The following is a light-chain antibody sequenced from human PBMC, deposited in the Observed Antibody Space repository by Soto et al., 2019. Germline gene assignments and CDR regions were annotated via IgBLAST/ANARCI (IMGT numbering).Light chain of an antibody. CDR1: LSVSVY. J-gene: IGKJ5*01. CDR2: DAS. V-gene: IGKV3-11*01. Sequence: VLTHSPATLSLSPGERATLSCRTSLSVSVYLDWYQQKPGQAPRLLISDASNRATGIPARFSGSGSGTDFTLTISSLEPEDFAVYYCHQRQYWPPITFGQGTRLAIK. CDR3: HQRQYWPPIT.